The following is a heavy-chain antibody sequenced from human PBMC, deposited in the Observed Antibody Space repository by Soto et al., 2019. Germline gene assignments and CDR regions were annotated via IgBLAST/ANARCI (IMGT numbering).Heavy chain of an antibody. J-gene: IGHJ6*02. CDR1: GFTFSRFG. CDR2: ISYDGSNR. Sequence: GGSMRLSWEASGFTFSRFGMHWVRQAPGKGLEWVAVISYDGSNRFYADSVKGRFTISRDNSKNTLYLQMNSLRPEDTAVYHCAKDLYGSETYTYYCGMDVWGQGT. CDR3: AKDLYGSETYTYYCGMDV. V-gene: IGHV3-30*18. D-gene: IGHD3-10*01.